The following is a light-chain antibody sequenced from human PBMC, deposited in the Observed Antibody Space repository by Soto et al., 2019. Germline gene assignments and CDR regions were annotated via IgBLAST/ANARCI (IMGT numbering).Light chain of an antibody. CDR2: GNS. CDR1: SSNIGAGYD. Sequence: GAKGVGAPISRNKSSSNIGAGYDVHWYQQLPGTAPKLLIYGNSNRPSGVPDRFSGSKSGTSASLAITGLQAEDEADYYCQSYDSSLSGSAFGTVTKVTVL. V-gene: IGLV1-40*01. J-gene: IGLJ1*01. CDR3: QSYDSSLSGSA.